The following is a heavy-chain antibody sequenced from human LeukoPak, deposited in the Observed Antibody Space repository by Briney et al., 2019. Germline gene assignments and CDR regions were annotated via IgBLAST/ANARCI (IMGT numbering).Heavy chain of an antibody. D-gene: IGHD4-17*01. CDR2: MNPNSGNT. CDR1: GYTFTNYD. J-gene: IGHJ4*02. CDR3: ARGIGSTTVTTLEYYFDY. V-gene: IGHV1-8*01. Sequence: ASVKVSCKASGYTFTNYDINWVRQATGQGLEWMGWMNPNSGNTGYAQKFQGRVSMTRNTSISTAYMELSSLRSEDTAEYYCARGIGSTTVTTLEYYFDYWGQGTLVTVSS.